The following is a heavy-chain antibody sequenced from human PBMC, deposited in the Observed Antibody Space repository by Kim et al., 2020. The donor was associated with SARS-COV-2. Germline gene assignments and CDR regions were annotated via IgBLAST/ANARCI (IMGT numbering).Heavy chain of an antibody. Sequence: SETLSLTCAVYGRSFSGYYWSWIRQPPGKGLEWIGEINHSGSTNYNPSLKSRVTISVDTSKNQFSLKLSSVTAADTAVYYCARVYRRIAAAGTNWFDPWGQGTLVTVSS. J-gene: IGHJ5*02. CDR1: GRSFSGYY. CDR3: ARVYRRIAAAGTNWFDP. V-gene: IGHV4-34*01. CDR2: INHSGST. D-gene: IGHD6-13*01.